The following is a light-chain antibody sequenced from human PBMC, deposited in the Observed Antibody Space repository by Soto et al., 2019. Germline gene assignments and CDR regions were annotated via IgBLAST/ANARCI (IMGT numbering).Light chain of an antibody. CDR2: AAS. J-gene: IGKJ1*01. CDR1: RSISRY. CDR3: KQSYSTQWT. V-gene: IGKV1-39*01. Sequence: DIQLTQSPSSLSAFVGNRVNMTCRASRSISRYLSWYQQKPAKAPNLLIYAASSLQSGVPSRFSGAGSGTDFTLPIANLHPEDFAIYYCKQSYSTQWTFGQGTKVDI.